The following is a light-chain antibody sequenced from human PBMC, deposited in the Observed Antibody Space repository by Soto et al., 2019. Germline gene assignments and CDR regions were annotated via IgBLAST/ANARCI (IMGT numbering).Light chain of an antibody. J-gene: IGKJ3*01. Sequence: DIQMTQSPTSLSASVGDRVTITCRASQDIRNFVAWYQQNPGKAPKLLIYAASTLQSGVPSRFSGSGSGKNFTLTINSLQPEDVATYSCQKYSSVPVFGPGTKVEIK. CDR3: QKYSSVPV. CDR1: QDIRNF. CDR2: AAS. V-gene: IGKV1-27*01.